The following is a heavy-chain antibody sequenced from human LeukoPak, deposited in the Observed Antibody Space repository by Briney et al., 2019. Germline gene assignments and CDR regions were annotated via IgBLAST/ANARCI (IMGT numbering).Heavy chain of an antibody. CDR2: IYYSGST. CDR3: ARVRGYSYGWSFDY. CDR1: GGSISSYY. Sequence: SETLSLTCTVSGGSISSYYWSWIRQPPGKGLEWIGYIYYSGSTNYNPSLKGRVTISVDTSKNQFSLKLSSVTAADTAVYYCARVRGYSYGWSFDYWGQGTLVTVSS. D-gene: IGHD5-18*01. J-gene: IGHJ4*02. V-gene: IGHV4-59*08.